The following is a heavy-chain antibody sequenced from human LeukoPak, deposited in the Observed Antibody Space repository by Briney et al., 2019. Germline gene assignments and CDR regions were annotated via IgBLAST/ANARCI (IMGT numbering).Heavy chain of an antibody. D-gene: IGHD4-23*01. CDR3: ARARYGGNSEGYFDL. J-gene: IGHJ2*01. CDR2: INPNSGGT. V-gene: IGHV1-2*02. Sequence: ASVKVSCKASGYTFTGYYMHWVRQAPGQGLEWMGWINPNSGGTNYAQKFQGGVTMTRDTSISTAYMELSRLRSNDTAVYYCARARYGGNSEGYFDLWGRGTLVTVSS. CDR1: GYTFTGYY.